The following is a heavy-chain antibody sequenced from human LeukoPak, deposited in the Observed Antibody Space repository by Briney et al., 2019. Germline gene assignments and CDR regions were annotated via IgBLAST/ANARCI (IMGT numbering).Heavy chain of an antibody. J-gene: IGHJ5*01. CDR3: GRLPYCGGDCYPNWFDS. CDR1: GYRFSSDW. V-gene: IGHV5-51*01. D-gene: IGHD2-21*02. CDR2: IYPGDSDT. Sequence: PGESLKISCKGSGYRFSSDWIGWVRQKPGKGLEWMGIIYPGDSDTRYSPSFQGQVTISADKSITTAYLHWSSLRASDIAMYYCGRLPYCGGDCYPNWFDSWGQGTLVTVSS.